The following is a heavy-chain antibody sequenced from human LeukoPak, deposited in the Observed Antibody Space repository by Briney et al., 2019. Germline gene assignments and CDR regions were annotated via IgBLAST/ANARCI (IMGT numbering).Heavy chain of an antibody. CDR3: ARGLTTGTTLAVDY. CDR1: RFTFSIYA. Sequence: GGSLRLSCAASRFTFSIYAMHWVRQAPGKGLEWVAVISYDGSDKYYADSVKGRFTISRDNSKNTLYLQMNSLRAEDTAMYYCARGLTTGTTLAVDYWGQGTLVTVSS. D-gene: IGHD1-1*01. J-gene: IGHJ4*02. CDR2: ISYDGSDK. V-gene: IGHV3-30*14.